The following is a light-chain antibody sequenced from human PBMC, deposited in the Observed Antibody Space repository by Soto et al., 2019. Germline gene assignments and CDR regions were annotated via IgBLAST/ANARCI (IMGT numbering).Light chain of an antibody. V-gene: IGLV2-14*01. CDR3: SSYTSSSTHGV. CDR2: DVS. CDR1: SSDVGGYNY. J-gene: IGLJ2*01. Sequence: QSALTQPASVSGSPGQSITISCTGTSSDVGGYNYVSWYQQHPGKAPKLMIYDVSNRPSGVSNRFSGSKSGNTASLTISGFQAEDEADYYCSSYTSSSTHGVFGGGTKLTVL.